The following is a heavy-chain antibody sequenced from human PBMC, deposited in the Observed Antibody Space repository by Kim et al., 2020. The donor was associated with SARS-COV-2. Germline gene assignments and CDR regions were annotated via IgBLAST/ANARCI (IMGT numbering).Heavy chain of an antibody. Sequence: GGSLRLSCAASGFTFSSYAMHWVRQAPGKGLEWVAVISYDGSNKYYADSVKGRFTISRDNSKNTLYLQMKSLRAEDTAVYYCARGVGYSYGYRIGWFDPWGQGTLVTVSS. CDR1: GFTFSSYA. CDR2: ISYDGSNK. D-gene: IGHD5-18*01. J-gene: IGHJ5*02. V-gene: IGHV3-30-3*01. CDR3: ARGVGYSYGYRIGWFDP.